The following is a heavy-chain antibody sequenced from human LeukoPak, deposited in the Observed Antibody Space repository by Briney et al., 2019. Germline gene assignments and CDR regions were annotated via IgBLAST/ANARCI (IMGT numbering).Heavy chain of an antibody. Sequence: SETLPLTCTVSGSSISGHHWSWIRQPPGKELEWIGYSYYNGGTSYNPPINRRVTISVATSKNQFSLHLNAVTAAYTAVYYCARDSAARSDLWGRGTLVTVAS. CDR1: GSSISGHH. CDR2: SYYNGGT. J-gene: IGHJ2*01. D-gene: IGHD2-15*01. V-gene: IGHV4-59*11. CDR3: ARDSAARSDL.